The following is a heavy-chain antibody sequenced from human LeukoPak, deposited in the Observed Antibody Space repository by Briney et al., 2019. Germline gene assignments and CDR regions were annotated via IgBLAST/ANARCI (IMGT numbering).Heavy chain of an antibody. CDR2: IRANGRGT. J-gene: IGHJ5*02. Sequence: PGGSLRLSCVASGFTFSDSSMTWVRQAPGGGLEWVSTIRANGRGTYYADSVKGRFTITRDNSKNTLYLEMNSLRAEDTAVYYCAKGGYSTYFDPWGQGTLVTVSS. V-gene: IGHV3-23*01. D-gene: IGHD5-12*01. CDR3: AKGGYSTYFDP. CDR1: GFTFSDSS.